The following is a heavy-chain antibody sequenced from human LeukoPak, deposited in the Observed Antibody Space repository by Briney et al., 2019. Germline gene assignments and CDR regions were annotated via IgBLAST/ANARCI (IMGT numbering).Heavy chain of an antibody. CDR1: GFTFSSYW. CDR2: IKQDGSAK. V-gene: IGHV3-7*01. D-gene: IGHD1-14*01. Sequence: GGSLRLSCAASGFTFSSYWMTWVRQAPGKGLAWVANIKQDGSAKYYMDSVKGRFTISRDNAKNSLYLQMNSLRAEDTAVYYCARENPTEAFEYWGQGTLVTVSS. J-gene: IGHJ4*02. CDR3: ARENPTEAFEY.